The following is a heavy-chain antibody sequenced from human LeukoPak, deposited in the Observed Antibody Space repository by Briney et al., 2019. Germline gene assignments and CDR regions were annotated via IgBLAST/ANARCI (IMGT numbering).Heavy chain of an antibody. D-gene: IGHD4-23*01. J-gene: IGHJ3*01. CDR3: ARLRNVGGNPHPFNV. CDR1: GFTFSSYG. CDR2: IRYDGSNK. V-gene: IGHV3-30*02. Sequence: GGSLRLSCAASGFTFSSYGMHWVRQAPGKGLEWGAFIRYDGSNKYYADSVKGRFTISRDNAKKSLYLQMNSLRAEDTAVYYCARLRNVGGNPHPFNVWGQGTTVTVSS.